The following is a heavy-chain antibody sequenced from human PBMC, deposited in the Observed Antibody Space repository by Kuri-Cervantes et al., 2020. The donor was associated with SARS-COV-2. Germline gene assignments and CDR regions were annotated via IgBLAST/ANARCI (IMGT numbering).Heavy chain of an antibody. J-gene: IGHJ4*02. D-gene: IGHD3-3*01. CDR3: ATSGYYDFWSGYYFDY. CDR1: GGSISSSSYY. V-gene: IGHV4-39*01. Sequence: ESLKISCTVSGGSISSSSYYWGWICQPPGKGLEWIGSIYYSGSTYYNPSLKSRVTISVDASKNQFSLKLSSVTAADTAVYYCATSGYYDFWSGYYFDYWGQGTLVTVSS. CDR2: IYYSGST.